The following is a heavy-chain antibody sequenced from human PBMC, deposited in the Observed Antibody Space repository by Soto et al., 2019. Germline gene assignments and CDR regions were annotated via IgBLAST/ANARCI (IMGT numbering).Heavy chain of an antibody. Sequence: QVHLVQSGAEVKKPGASVKVSCKGSGYGSTTYGITWVRQAPGQGLEWMAWISAHNGNTNYAQKLQGRITVTRDTTTSTAYMELRSLSSDDTAVYYFARGRYGDYWGQGALVTVSS. CDR3: ARGRYGDY. J-gene: IGHJ4*02. CDR1: GYGSTTYG. D-gene: IGHD1-1*01. V-gene: IGHV1-18*01. CDR2: ISAHNGNT.